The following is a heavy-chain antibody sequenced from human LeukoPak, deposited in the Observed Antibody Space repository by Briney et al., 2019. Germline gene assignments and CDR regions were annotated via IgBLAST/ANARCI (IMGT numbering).Heavy chain of an antibody. CDR2: IKQDGSEK. J-gene: IGHJ4*02. Sequence: GGSLRLSCAASGFTFSSYWMSWVRQAPGKGLEWVANIKQDGSEKYYVDSVKGRFTISRDNAKNSLYLQMNSLRAEDTAVYYCAREARSRTDYFVYWGQGTLVTVSS. V-gene: IGHV3-7*03. CDR1: GFTFSSYW. CDR3: AREARSRTDYFVY. D-gene: IGHD1-14*01.